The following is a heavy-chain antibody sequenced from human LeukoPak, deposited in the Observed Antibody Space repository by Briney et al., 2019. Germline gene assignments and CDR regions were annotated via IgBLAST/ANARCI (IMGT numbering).Heavy chain of an antibody. Sequence: SETLSLTCTVSGGSISSSSYYWGWIRQPPGKGLEWIGCIYYSGSTYYNPSLKSRVTISVDTSKNQFSLRLSSVTAADTAVYYCARDPETGSGSGYYFDYWGQGTLVTVSS. J-gene: IGHJ4*02. CDR3: ARDPETGSGSGYYFDY. D-gene: IGHD3-22*01. V-gene: IGHV4-39*07. CDR1: GGSISSSSYY. CDR2: IYYSGST.